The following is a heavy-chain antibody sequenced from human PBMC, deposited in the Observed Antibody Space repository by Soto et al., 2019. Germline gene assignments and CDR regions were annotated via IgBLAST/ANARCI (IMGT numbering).Heavy chain of an antibody. CDR2: IGTSGKTI. Sequence: GSLRLSCAVSGFTFSSYEMNRVRQAPGKGLEWVSYIGTSGKTIYYADSVRGRFTISRDNAKNSLYLQMNSLRAEDTAVYFCARDPAIYSGKFDYGLDVWGRGTTVTVSS. V-gene: IGHV3-48*03. J-gene: IGHJ6*02. D-gene: IGHD4-4*01. CDR1: GFTFSSYE. CDR3: ARDPAIYSGKFDYGLDV.